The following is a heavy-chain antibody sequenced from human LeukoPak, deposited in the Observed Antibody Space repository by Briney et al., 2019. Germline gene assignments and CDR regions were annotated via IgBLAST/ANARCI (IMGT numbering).Heavy chain of an antibody. D-gene: IGHD4-23*01. Sequence: GGSLRLSCEASGFSFSDYGMHWVGQAPGRGLEGVALISNDGTNKFYVDPVKGRFTISRDNSKNTLYLQMDSLRTEDTAVYYCARDWARGNSYYVDYWGQGTLVTVSS. V-gene: IGHV3-30*03. CDR2: ISNDGTNK. CDR1: GFSFSDYG. CDR3: ARDWARGNSYYVDY. J-gene: IGHJ4*02.